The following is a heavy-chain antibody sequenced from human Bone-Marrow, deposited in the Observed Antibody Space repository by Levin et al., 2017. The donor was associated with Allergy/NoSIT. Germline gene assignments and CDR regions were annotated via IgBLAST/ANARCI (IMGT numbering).Heavy chain of an antibody. CDR1: GYTFTGYY. CDR2: INPNSGGT. CDR3: ARDHAKKNGSSGFDY. D-gene: IGHD6-6*01. V-gene: IGHV1-2*02. Sequence: ASVKVSCKASGYTFTGYYMHWVRQAPGQGLEWMGWINPNSGGTNYAQKFQGRVTMTRDTSISTAYMELSRLRSDDTAVYYCARDHAKKNGSSGFDYWGQGTLVTVSS. J-gene: IGHJ4*02.